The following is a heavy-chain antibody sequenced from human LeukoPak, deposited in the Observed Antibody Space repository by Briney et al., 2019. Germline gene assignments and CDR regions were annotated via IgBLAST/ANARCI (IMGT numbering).Heavy chain of an antibody. CDR3: ARERYYDSSGYYKREGFSIVPYYFDY. D-gene: IGHD3-22*01. Sequence: PGGSLRLSCAASGFTFSSYAMSWVRQAPGKGLEWVSAISGSGGSTYYADSVKGRYTISRDNSKNTLYLQMNSLRAEDTAVYYCARERYYDSSGYYKREGFSIVPYYFDYWGQGTLVTVSS. V-gene: IGHV3-23*01. J-gene: IGHJ4*02. CDR1: GFTFSSYA. CDR2: ISGSGGST.